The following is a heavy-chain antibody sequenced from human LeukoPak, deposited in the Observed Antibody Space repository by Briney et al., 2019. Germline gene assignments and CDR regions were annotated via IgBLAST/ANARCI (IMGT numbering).Heavy chain of an antibody. CDR2: ISGSGDTT. J-gene: IGHJ2*01. CDR3: AKDASNYFWYFDL. CDR1: GFIFSTYA. D-gene: IGHD1-1*01. Sequence: GGSLRLSCAGSGFIFSTYAMTWVRQAPGKGLEWVSGISGSGDTTYYAGSVKGRFTISRDNSKNTLYLQMSSLRAEDTAVYYCAKDASNYFWYFDLWGRGTPVTVSS. V-gene: IGHV3-23*01.